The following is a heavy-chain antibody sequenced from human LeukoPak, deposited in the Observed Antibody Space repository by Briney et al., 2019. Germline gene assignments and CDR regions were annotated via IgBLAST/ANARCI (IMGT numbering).Heavy chain of an antibody. V-gene: IGHV4-59*01. CDR1: GGSISSYY. J-gene: IGHJ4*02. Sequence: SETLPLTCTVSGGSISSYYWSWIRQPPGKGLEWIGYIYYSGSTTYNPSLKSRVMISIDTSKNQFSLKVSTVTAADTAVYYCTTYYVGEGGRGHWGPGTLVTVSS. D-gene: IGHD2-21*01. CDR3: TTYYVGEGGRGH. CDR2: IYYSGST.